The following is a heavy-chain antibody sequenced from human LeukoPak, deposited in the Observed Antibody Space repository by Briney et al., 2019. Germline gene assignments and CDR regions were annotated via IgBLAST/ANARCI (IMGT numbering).Heavy chain of an antibody. Sequence: GGSLRLSCAASGFTFSSYGMHWVRQAPGKGLEWVAVISYDGSNKYYADSVKGRFTISRDNSKNTLYLQMNSLGGVDTAVFYCARQGSVVAANFDYWGQGTLVTVSS. V-gene: IGHV3-30*03. CDR2: ISYDGSNK. J-gene: IGHJ4*02. CDR3: ARQGSVVAANFDY. CDR1: GFTFSSYG. D-gene: IGHD2-15*01.